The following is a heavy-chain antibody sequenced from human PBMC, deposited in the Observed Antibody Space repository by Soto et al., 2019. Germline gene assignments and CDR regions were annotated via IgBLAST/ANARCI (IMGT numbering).Heavy chain of an antibody. Sequence: QVQLVQSGAEVKKPGSSVKVSCKASGGTFRNYPFSWVRQAPGQGLEWMGGIIPVVGIPNYAQKFQGRVTISADESTSTVYMELSSLRSEDTAVYYCARVLEFRDGYISNFDYWGQGTLVTVSS. CDR3: ARVLEFRDGYISNFDY. J-gene: IGHJ4*02. CDR2: IIPVVGIP. CDR1: GGTFRNYP. D-gene: IGHD5-12*01. V-gene: IGHV1-69*01.